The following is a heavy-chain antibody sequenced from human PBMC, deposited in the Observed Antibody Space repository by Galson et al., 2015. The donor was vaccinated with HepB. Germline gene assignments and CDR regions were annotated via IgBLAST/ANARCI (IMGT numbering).Heavy chain of an antibody. Sequence: QSGAEVKKPGESLRISCKGSGYSFTSYWISWVRQMPGKGLEWMGRIDPSDSYTNYSPSFQGHVTISADKSISTAYLQWSSLKASDTAMYYCARHAVYDTSGYLYAFDIWGQGTMVTVSS. V-gene: IGHV5-10-1*01. CDR3: ARHAVYDTSGYLYAFDI. CDR2: IDPSDSYT. D-gene: IGHD3-22*01. J-gene: IGHJ3*02. CDR1: GYSFTSYW.